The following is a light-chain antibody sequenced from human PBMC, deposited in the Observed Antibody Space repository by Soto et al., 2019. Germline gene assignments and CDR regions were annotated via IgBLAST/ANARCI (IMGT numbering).Light chain of an antibody. CDR1: QSVNSD. J-gene: IGKJ3*01. Sequence: EIVMTQSPATLSVSPGGRVTLSCRASQSVNSDLAWYQQKPGQAPRLLIYGASTRATGIPARFSGSGSGTDFALTISRLEPEDFGVYYCQQYGDSPLTSGPGTKVDIK. CDR2: GAS. V-gene: IGKV3-15*01. CDR3: QQYGDSPLT.